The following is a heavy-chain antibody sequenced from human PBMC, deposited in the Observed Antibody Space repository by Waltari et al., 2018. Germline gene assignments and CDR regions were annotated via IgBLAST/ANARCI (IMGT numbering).Heavy chain of an antibody. V-gene: IGHV3-23*04. J-gene: IGHJ4*02. CDR2: IKVGGGTT. CDR3: AKSNLYQYDNSGLDY. CDR1: GLSFSMYA. Sequence: EVRLVESGGDLVQPGGSLRLSCTASGLSFSMYAQSWVRQAGGKGWEWVSVIKVGGGTTYYADSGKGRFTISKDNSKNTLYLRRDDLRPEDTAVYYCAKSNLYQYDNSGLDYWGQGTLVTVSS. D-gene: IGHD3-22*01.